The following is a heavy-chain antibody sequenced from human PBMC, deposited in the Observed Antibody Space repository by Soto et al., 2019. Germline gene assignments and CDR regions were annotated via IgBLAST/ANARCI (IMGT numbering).Heavy chain of an antibody. CDR2: ISPRSAYI. J-gene: IGHJ4*01. Sequence: KPGGSLRLSCAASRFKFSDYSMNWVRQAPGKGLEWVSSISPRSAYIHYADAVKGRFIISRDDGKNALILQMNSLRAEDTAVYYCATLIKTYYDDSSGYSQDYWGQGTLVTVSS. D-gene: IGHD3-22*01. V-gene: IGHV3-21*01. CDR3: ATLIKTYYDDSSGYSQDY. CDR1: RFKFSDYS.